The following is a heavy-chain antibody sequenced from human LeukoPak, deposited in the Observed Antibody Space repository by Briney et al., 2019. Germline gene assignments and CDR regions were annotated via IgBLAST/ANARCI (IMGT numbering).Heavy chain of an antibody. D-gene: IGHD6-19*01. J-gene: IGHJ4*02. CDR1: GFTFSTYS. V-gene: IGHV3-21*01. CDR2: ISSSRTYI. Sequence: PGGSLRLSCAASGFTFSTYSMNWVRQAPGKGLEWVSSISSSRTYIFYADSVKGRFTISRDDAKNSLYLQMNSLRAEDTAVYYCARGPGVAGTFDYWGQGTLVTVSS. CDR3: ARGPGVAGTFDY.